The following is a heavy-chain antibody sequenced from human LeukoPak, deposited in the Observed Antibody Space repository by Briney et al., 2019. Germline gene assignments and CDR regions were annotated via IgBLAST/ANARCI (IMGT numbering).Heavy chain of an antibody. D-gene: IGHD3-22*01. CDR3: ARGRGYYYDSSGYYYSAFDI. CDR1: GYTFTSYY. V-gene: IGHV1-2*02. CDR2: INPNSGGT. J-gene: IGHJ3*02. Sequence: ASVKVSCKASGYTFTSYYMHWVRQAPGQGLEWMGWINPNSGGTNYAQKFQGRVTMTRDTSISTAYMELSRLRSDDTAVYYCARGRGYYYDSSGYYYSAFDIWGQGTMVTVSS.